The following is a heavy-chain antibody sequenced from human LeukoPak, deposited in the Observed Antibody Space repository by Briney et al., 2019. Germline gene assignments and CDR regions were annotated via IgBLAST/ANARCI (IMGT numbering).Heavy chain of an antibody. CDR3: ANSGVAVAGTLDYYYYGMDV. CDR2: ISGSGGST. Sequence: GGSLRLSCAASGFTFSSYAMSWVREAPGKGLEWVSAISGSGGSTYYADSVKGRFTNSRDNSKNTLYLQMNSLRAEDTAVYYCANSGVAVAGTLDYYYYGMDVWGQGTTVTVSS. V-gene: IGHV3-23*01. J-gene: IGHJ6*02. D-gene: IGHD6-19*01. CDR1: GFTFSSYA.